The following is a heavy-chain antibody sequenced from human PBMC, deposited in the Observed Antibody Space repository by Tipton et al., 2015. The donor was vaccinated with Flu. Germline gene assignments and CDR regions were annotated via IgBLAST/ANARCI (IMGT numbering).Heavy chain of an antibody. D-gene: IGHD1-1*01. J-gene: IGHJ4*02. V-gene: IGHV4-38-2*02. CDR2: GSHSGRT. CDR3: AREGQLERRPDY. CDR1: GFSITSGYY. Sequence: TLSLTCAVSGFSITSGYYWGWIRQPPGQGLEWIGSGSHSGRTYYNPSLESRVTISLDTSKNQFSLKPNSVTAADTAVYYCAREGQLERRPDYWGQGTLVTVSS.